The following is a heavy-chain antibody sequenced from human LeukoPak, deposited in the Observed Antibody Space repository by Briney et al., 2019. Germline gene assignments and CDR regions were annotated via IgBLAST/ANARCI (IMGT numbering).Heavy chain of an antibody. CDR3: ARIYCSGCSCYSFFDY. Sequence: SETLSLTCTVSDGSISSYYWSWIRQPPGKGLECIGYIYYSGRTNYNPSLKSRVTISLDTSKNQFSLKLSSVTAADTAVYYCARIYCSGCSCYSFFDYWGQGTLVTVSS. CDR2: IYYSGRT. J-gene: IGHJ4*02. V-gene: IGHV4-59*01. CDR1: DGSISSYY. D-gene: IGHD2-15*01.